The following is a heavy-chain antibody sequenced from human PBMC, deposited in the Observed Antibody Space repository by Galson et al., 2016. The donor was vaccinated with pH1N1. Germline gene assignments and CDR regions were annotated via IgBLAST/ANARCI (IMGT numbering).Heavy chain of an antibody. CDR1: GDSVSSNSAA. CDR3: ARGGFYYDSSGPFYGMDV. D-gene: IGHD3-22*01. Sequence: CAISGDSVSSNSAAWNWIRQSPSRGLEWLGRTYYRSKWYNDYAVSVKSRITINPDTSKNQFSLQLNSVTPEDTAVYYCARGGFYYDSSGPFYGMDVWGQGTTVTVSS. J-gene: IGHJ6*02. CDR2: TYYRSKWYN. V-gene: IGHV6-1*01.